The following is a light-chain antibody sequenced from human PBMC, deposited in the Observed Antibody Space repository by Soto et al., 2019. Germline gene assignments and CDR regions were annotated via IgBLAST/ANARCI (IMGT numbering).Light chain of an antibody. J-gene: IGKJ1*01. V-gene: IGKV3-20*01. Sequence: EIVLTQSPGTLSLSPGERATLSCRASQSVSSSFVAWFQQKPGQAPRLLIYGTSSRATGIPDRFSGSGSGTDFTLTINRLDPEDFAMYFCQQYGSSPWTFGQGTKVDIK. CDR1: QSVSSSF. CDR3: QQYGSSPWT. CDR2: GTS.